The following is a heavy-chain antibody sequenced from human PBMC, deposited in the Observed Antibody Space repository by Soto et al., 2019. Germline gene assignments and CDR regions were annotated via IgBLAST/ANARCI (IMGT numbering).Heavy chain of an antibody. CDR2: IKQDGSEK. D-gene: IGHD2-15*01. V-gene: IGHV3-7*05. CDR1: GFTFSSYW. Sequence: GGSLRLSCAASGFTFSSYWMSWVRQAPGKGLEWVANIKQDGSEKYYVDSVKGRFTISRDNAKNSLYLQMNSLRAEDTAVYYCARDEFAEDIVVVVAATRYYGMDVWGQGTTVTVSS. CDR3: ARDEFAEDIVVVVAATRYYGMDV. J-gene: IGHJ6*02.